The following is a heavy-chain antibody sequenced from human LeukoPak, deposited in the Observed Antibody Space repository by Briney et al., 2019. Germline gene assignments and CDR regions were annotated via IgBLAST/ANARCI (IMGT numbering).Heavy chain of an antibody. CDR1: GFTFSSYG. D-gene: IGHD3-3*01. V-gene: IGHV3-33*06. CDR2: IWFDGGNK. J-gene: IGHJ4*02. CDR3: AKDRDFWSGKALDY. Sequence: GGSLRLSCAASGFTFSSYGMHWVRQAPGKGLEWVAVIWFDGGNKYYADSVKGRFTVSRDNSKNTLYLQMNSLRAEDTAVYYCAKDRDFWSGKALDYWGQGTLVTVSS.